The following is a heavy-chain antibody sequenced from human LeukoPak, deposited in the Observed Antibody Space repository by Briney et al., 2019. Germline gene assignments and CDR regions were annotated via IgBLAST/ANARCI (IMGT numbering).Heavy chain of an antibody. J-gene: IGHJ4*02. V-gene: IGHV5-51*01. Sequence: GESLKISCQTSGYTFTTYWIGWVRQMPGKGLEWMGIIYPGDSDIRYSPSFQGQVTISADKSISTAYLQWSSLKASDTAMYYCARQVAYYGGKGYFDYWGQGTLVTVSS. D-gene: IGHD4-23*01. CDR3: ARQVAYYGGKGYFDY. CDR1: GYTFTTYW. CDR2: IYPGDSDI.